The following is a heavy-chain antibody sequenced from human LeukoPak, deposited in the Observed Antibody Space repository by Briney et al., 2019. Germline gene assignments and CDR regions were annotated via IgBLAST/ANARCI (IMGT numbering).Heavy chain of an antibody. D-gene: IGHD3/OR15-3a*01. J-gene: IGHJ6*04. CDR1: GGSISSNY. V-gene: IGHV4-59*01. Sequence: PLETLSLTCTVSGGSISSNYWTWMRQPPGKGLEWIGYIYYSETTNYNPSLKSRVTISIDTSKHQFSLKLSSVTDADTAVYYCARWTGSYNYGMDVWGKGTTVTVSS. CDR3: ARWTGSYNYGMDV. CDR2: IYYSETT.